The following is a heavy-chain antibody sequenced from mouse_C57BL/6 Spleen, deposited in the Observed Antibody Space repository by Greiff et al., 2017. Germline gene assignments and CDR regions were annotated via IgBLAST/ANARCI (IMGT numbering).Heavy chain of an antibody. V-gene: IGHV1-64*01. CDR1: GYTFTSYW. CDR3: ARGDGNSWYFDV. J-gene: IGHJ1*03. Sequence: QVQLQQPGAELVKPGASVKLSCKASGYTFTSYWMHWVKQRPGQGLEWIGMIHPNSGSTNYNEKFKSKATLTVDKSSSKAYMQLSSLTSEDSAVYYCARGDGNSWYFDVWGTGTTVTVSS. D-gene: IGHD2-1*01. CDR2: IHPNSGST.